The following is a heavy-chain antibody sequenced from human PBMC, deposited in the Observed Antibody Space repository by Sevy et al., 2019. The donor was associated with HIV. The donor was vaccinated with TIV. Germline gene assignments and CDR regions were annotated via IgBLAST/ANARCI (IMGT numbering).Heavy chain of an antibody. Sequence: GGSLRLSCAASGFTFSSYSMNWVRQAPGKGLEWVSYISSSSSTIYYADSVKGRFTISRDNAKNSLYLQMNSLRAEDTAVYYCEREGIVVVPAAMRYYYYYGMDVWGQGTTVTVSS. J-gene: IGHJ6*02. V-gene: IGHV3-48*01. CDR1: GFTFSSYS. D-gene: IGHD2-2*01. CDR3: EREGIVVVPAAMRYYYYYGMDV. CDR2: ISSSSSTI.